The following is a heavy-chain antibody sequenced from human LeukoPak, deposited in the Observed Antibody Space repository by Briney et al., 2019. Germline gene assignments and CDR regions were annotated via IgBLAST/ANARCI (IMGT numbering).Heavy chain of an antibody. Sequence: GGSLRLSCAASGFTFSSYGMSWVRQAPGKGLEWVSVMSGSGALIYYADSVKGRFTISRDNSRNTLYLQMNSLRAEDTAVYYCASRRGYSFDYWGQGTLVTDSS. CDR2: MSGSGALI. CDR3: ASRRGYSFDY. J-gene: IGHJ4*02. CDR1: GFTFSSYG. D-gene: IGHD6-13*01. V-gene: IGHV3-23*01.